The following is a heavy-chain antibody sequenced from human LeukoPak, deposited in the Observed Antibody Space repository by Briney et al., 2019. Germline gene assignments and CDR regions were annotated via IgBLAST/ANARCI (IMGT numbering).Heavy chain of an antibody. CDR1: GFTFSNYW. D-gene: IGHD6-19*01. CDR2: ISGSGGST. V-gene: IGHV3-23*01. Sequence: GGSLRLSCAASGFTFSNYWVHWVRQAPGKGLEWVSAISGSGGSTYYADSVKGRFTISRDNSKNTLYLQMNSLRAEDTAVYYCAKEQWLFDYWGQGTLVTVSS. CDR3: AKEQWLFDY. J-gene: IGHJ4*02.